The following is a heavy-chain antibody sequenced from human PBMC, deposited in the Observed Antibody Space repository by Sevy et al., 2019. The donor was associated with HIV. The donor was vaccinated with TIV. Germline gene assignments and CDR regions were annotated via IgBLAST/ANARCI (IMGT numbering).Heavy chain of an antibody. CDR1: GGTFSSYG. CDR3: ARGGGNGWYYFDY. J-gene: IGHJ4*02. Sequence: ASVKVSCKASGGTFSSYGISWVRQAPGQGLEWMGGIIPILGTVNYAQKFQGRVTITADESTKTAYMELSSLRSEDTDVYYWARGGGNGWYYFDYWGQETLVTVSS. V-gene: IGHV1-69*13. D-gene: IGHD6-19*01. CDR2: IIPILGTV.